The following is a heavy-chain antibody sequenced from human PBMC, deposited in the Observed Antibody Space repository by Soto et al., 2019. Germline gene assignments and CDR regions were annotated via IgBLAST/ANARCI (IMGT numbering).Heavy chain of an antibody. CDR3: AKSHAGYQLPHYYYGMDV. D-gene: IGHD2-2*01. CDR1: GGTFSSYA. CDR2: IIPIFGTA. J-gene: IGHJ6*04. V-gene: IGHV1-69*13. Sequence: SVKVSCKASGGTFSSYAISWVRQAPGQGLEWMGGIIPIFGTANYAQKFQGRVTITADESTSTAYMELSSLRSEDTAVYYCAKSHAGYQLPHYYYGMDVWGEGTTVTVSS.